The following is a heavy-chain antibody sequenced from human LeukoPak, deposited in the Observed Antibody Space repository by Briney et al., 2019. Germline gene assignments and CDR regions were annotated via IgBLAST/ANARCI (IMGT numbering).Heavy chain of an antibody. CDR2: INPNSGGT. CDR1: GYTFTGYY. V-gene: IGHV1-2*02. D-gene: IGHD3-16*01. CDR3: ARGWGDY. J-gene: IGHJ4*02. Sequence: ASVKVSCKASGYTFTGYYMHWVRQAPGQGLEWMGWINPNSGGTNYAQKFQGRVTMTTDTSTSTAYMELRSLISDDMAVYYCARGWGDYWGQGTLVTVSS.